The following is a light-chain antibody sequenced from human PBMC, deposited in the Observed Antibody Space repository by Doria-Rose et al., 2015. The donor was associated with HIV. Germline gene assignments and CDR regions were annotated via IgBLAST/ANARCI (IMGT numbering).Light chain of an antibody. CDR3: HQYGTSWT. CDR1: QSFSSTY. J-gene: IGKJ1*01. Sequence: EIVLTQSPGTLSLSPGERATLSCRASQSFSSTYLAWYQQKPVQAPSLLIYDESTRATGIPDRFSASGSGTDFTLTINRLEPEDFALYYCHQYGTSWTFGQWTKVEI. CDR2: DES. V-gene: IGKV3-20*01.